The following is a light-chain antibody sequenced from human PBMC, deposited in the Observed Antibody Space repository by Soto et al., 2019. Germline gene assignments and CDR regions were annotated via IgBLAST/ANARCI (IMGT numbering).Light chain of an antibody. CDR2: SNY. Sequence: QSVLTQPPSVSGAPGQTVTISCSGSDSNIGAGYDLHWYQQLPGTAPKLLIHSNYLRASGVPDRFSASKSVTSASLAISGLQADDEADYCCQSYDTRLGHWVFGGGTKVTVL. J-gene: IGLJ3*02. CDR3: QSYDTRLGHWV. V-gene: IGLV1-40*01. CDR1: DSNIGAGYD.